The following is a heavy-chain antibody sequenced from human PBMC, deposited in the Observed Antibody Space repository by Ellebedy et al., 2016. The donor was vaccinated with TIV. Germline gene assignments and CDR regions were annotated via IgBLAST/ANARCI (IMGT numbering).Heavy chain of an antibody. Sequence: MPSETLSLTCAVYGGSFSGYYWSLIRQPPGTWLEWIGEIHQSGSTNYNPSLKSRVTISVDTSKNQLTLKLSSVTAADTAMYYCASGLGVRRMNAFDIWGQGTMATVSS. J-gene: IGHJ3*02. CDR2: IHQSGST. CDR1: GGSFSGYY. CDR3: ASGLGVRRMNAFDI. V-gene: IGHV4-34*01. D-gene: IGHD2-8*02.